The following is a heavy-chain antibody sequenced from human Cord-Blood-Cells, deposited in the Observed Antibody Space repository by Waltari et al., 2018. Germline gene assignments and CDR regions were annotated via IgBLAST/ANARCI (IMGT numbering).Heavy chain of an antibody. J-gene: IGHJ3*02. CDR1: GGSFSGYY. V-gene: IGHV4-34*01. D-gene: IGHD6-13*01. CDR3: ARVQPNSSSWYGDAFDI. CDR2: INHSGST. Sequence: QVQLQQRGAGLLKPSETLSITCAVYGGSFSGYYWSCIRQPPGKGLEWIGEINHSGSTNYNPSLKSRVTISVDTSKNQFSLKLSSVTAADTAVYYCARVQPNSSSWYGDAFDIWGQGTMVTVSS.